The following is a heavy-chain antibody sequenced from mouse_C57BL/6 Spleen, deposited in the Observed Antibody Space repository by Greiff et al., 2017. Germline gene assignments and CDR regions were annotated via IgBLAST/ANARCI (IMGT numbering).Heavy chain of an antibody. Sequence: QVQLQQSGAELVRPGASVTLSCKASGYTFTDYEMHWVKQTPVHGLEWIGAIDPETGGTAYNQKFKGKAILTADKSSSTAYRELRSLTSEDSAVYYCTIGDGYYPHWYFDVWGTGTTVTVSS. CDR3: TIGDGYYPHWYFDV. V-gene: IGHV1-15*01. CDR1: GYTFTDYE. J-gene: IGHJ1*03. D-gene: IGHD2-3*01. CDR2: IDPETGGT.